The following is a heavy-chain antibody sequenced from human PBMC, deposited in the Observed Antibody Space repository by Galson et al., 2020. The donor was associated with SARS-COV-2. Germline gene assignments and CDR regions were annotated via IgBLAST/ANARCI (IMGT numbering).Heavy chain of an antibody. CDR1: GFTFRSYA. CDR3: VRDPEYYLSGRYGTDNSADV. D-gene: IGHD3-3*01. Sequence: GESLKISCEVSGFTFRSYAISWVRPAPGKGLEWVGYISSDGFTIYYEDSVRGRFTVSRDNAKNTPFLQMNSLTAEDSAVDYCVRDPEYYLSGRYGTDNSADVWGQGTKVTVSS. J-gene: IGHJ3*01. CDR2: ISSDGFTI. V-gene: IGHV3-48*04.